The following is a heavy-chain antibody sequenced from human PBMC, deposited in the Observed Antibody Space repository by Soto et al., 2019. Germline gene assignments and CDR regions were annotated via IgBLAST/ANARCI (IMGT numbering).Heavy chain of an antibody. CDR2: ISSSSSTI. D-gene: IGHD3-9*01. CDR1: GFTFSSYS. CDR3: ARGMTGYYYGMDV. J-gene: IGHJ6*02. Sequence: EVQLVESGGGLVQPGGSLRLSCAASGFTFSSYSMNWVRQAPGKGLEWVSYISSSSSTIYYADSVKGRFTISRDNAKNALYRQMNSLRAKDTAVYYCARGMTGYYYGMDVWGQGTTVTVSS. V-gene: IGHV3-48*01.